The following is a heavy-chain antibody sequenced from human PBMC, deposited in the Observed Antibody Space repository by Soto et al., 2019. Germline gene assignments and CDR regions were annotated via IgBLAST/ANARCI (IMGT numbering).Heavy chain of an antibody. D-gene: IGHD6-13*01. CDR1: GGSVSSGGGNY. CDR2: IYYSGST. J-gene: IGHJ4*02. Sequence: QVQLRESGPGLVKPSQTLSLTCTVSGGSVSSGGGNYWSWIRQHPGKGLEWIGYIYYSGSTYYTPSLKSRFTISLDTSKNQFSLKLSSVTAADTAVYFCARAPNSWYVYFADWGQGTLVTVSS. CDR3: ARAPNSWYVYFAD. V-gene: IGHV4-31*03.